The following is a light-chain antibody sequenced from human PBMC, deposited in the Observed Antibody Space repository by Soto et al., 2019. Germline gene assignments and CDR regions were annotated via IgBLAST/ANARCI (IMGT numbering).Light chain of an antibody. J-gene: IGLJ2*01. Sequence: QYVLTQPPSLSGAPGQRITISCTGTSSNLGAAFAVQWYQQLPGAAPKLLIYYNNNRPSGVPDRFSGSKSGTSAFLAITGLQAADEADYYCQSYDSSLSGHVVFGGGTKLTVL. CDR3: QSYDSSLSGHVV. V-gene: IGLV1-40*01. CDR1: SSNLGAAFA. CDR2: YNN.